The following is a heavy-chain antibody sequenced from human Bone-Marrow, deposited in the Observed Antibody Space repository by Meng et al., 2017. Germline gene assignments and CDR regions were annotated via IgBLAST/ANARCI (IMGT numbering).Heavy chain of an antibody. CDR2: INGDGSTT. V-gene: IGHV3-74*01. Sequence: EVQLVESGGGLVQRGGSLRLSCAASGFSFSSYWMHWVRQAPGRGLVWVSRINGDGSTTTYADSVKGRFTMSRDNARNTLYLQMNSLTVEDSAVYYCARVGMYYFDYWGQGSLVTVSS. J-gene: IGHJ4*02. D-gene: IGHD7-27*01. CDR3: ARVGMYYFDY. CDR1: GFSFSSYW.